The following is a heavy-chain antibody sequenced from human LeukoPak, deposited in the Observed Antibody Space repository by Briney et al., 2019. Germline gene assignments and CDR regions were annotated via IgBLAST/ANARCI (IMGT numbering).Heavy chain of an antibody. V-gene: IGHV4-59*11. D-gene: IGHD5-18*01. J-gene: IGHJ4*02. CDR3: ATIKRGNIFGYFDF. Sequence: KPSETLSLTCSVSGDSMNSHYWSWVRQPPGKGLEWIGYMLDTVTTKDNPSLKSRFTLSADMSENQFSLRLTSVTAADTAVYYCATIKRGNIFGYFDFWGQGILVTVSS. CDR1: GDSMNSHY. CDR2: MLDTVTT.